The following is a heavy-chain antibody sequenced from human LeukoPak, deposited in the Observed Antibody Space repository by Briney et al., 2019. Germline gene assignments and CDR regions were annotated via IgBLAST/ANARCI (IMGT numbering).Heavy chain of an antibody. J-gene: IGHJ4*02. Sequence: GGSLRLSCAASGFTFSSYAMSWVRQAPGKGLEWVSAISGSGGSTYYADSVKGRFTISRDNSKNTLYLQMNSLRAEDTAVYYCARKSASGNYPLDYWGQGTLVTVSS. V-gene: IGHV3-23*01. CDR3: ARKSASGNYPLDY. CDR1: GFTFSSYA. CDR2: ISGSGGST. D-gene: IGHD3-10*01.